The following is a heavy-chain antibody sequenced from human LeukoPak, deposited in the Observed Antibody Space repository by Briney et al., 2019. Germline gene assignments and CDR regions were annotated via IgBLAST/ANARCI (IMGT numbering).Heavy chain of an antibody. J-gene: IGHJ4*02. Sequence: GGSLRLSCVASGFTLSSYSMNWVRQAPGKGLEWVSYISDTGSTIAYADSVKGRFTMSRDEAKNSLHLQMNSLRDEDTAVYYCTRSFDSWGQGVLVTVCS. CDR3: TRSFDS. V-gene: IGHV3-48*02. CDR2: ISDTGSTI. CDR1: GFTLSSYS.